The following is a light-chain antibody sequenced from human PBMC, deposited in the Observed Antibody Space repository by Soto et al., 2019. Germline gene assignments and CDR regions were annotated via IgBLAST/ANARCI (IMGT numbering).Light chain of an antibody. CDR1: RSNIGNNY. CDR2: DND. V-gene: IGLV1-51*01. CDR3: EAWDSHLSGGV. J-gene: IGLJ3*02. Sequence: QSVLTQPPSLSAAPGQKVTVSCSGSRSNIGNNYVSWYQHLPGTAPKLLIYDNDKRPSGIPDRFSASKSGTSATLDITGLQTGDEADYYCEAWDSHLSGGVFGGGTKLTVL.